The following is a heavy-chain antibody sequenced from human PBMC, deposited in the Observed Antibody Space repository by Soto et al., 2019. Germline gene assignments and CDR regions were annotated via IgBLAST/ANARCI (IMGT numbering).Heavy chain of an antibody. CDR2: IFYTGST. V-gene: IGHV4-61*01. CDR1: GGSVSSGSYY. J-gene: IGHJ4*02. D-gene: IGHD3-16*01. Sequence: SETLSLTCTVSGGSVSSGSYYWSWIRQPPGKGLEWIGYIFYTGSTNYNPSLKSRVSISVDASKSRLSLELSSVTAADTAVYYCARSLRNDFFDYWGRGTLVTVSS. CDR3: ARSLRNDFFDY.